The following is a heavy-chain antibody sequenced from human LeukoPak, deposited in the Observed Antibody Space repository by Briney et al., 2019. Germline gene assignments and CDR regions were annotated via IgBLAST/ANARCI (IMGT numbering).Heavy chain of an antibody. J-gene: IGHJ6*02. Sequence: PSETLSLTCTVSGGSISSGGYYWSWIRQHPGKGLEWIGYIYYSGSTYYNPSLKSRVTISVDTSKNQFSLKLSSVTAADTAVYYCARWGSSQWLVHFSLYYYYGMDVWGQGTTVTVSS. CDR2: IYYSGST. V-gene: IGHV4-31*03. D-gene: IGHD6-19*01. CDR3: ARWGSSQWLVHFSLYYYYGMDV. CDR1: GGSISSGGYY.